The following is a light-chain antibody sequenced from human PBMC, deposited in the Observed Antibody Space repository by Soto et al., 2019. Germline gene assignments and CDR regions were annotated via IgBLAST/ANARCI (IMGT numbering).Light chain of an antibody. CDR3: QQYHSYFT. CDR2: DVS. J-gene: IGKJ3*01. Sequence: DIPMTQSPSTLSASVGDRVTITCRASQRISSWLAWYQQKPGKAPKLLMYDVSTLESGVPSRFSGSGSGTEFTLTISSLQPDDFATYYCQQYHSYFTFGPGTKVDIK. CDR1: QRISSW. V-gene: IGKV1-5*01.